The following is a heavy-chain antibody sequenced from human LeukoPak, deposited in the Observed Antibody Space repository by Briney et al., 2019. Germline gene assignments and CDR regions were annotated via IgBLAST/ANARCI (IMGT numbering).Heavy chain of an antibody. D-gene: IGHD6-13*01. Sequence: PGGSLRLSCAASGFTFSSYGMHWVRQAPGKGLEWVAFIRYDGSNKYYADSVKGRFTISRDNSKNTLYLQMNSLRAEDTAVYYCAKEMGYSSSWLRYMDVWGKGTTVTVSS. CDR1: GFTFSSYG. V-gene: IGHV3-30*02. CDR3: AKEMGYSSSWLRYMDV. J-gene: IGHJ6*03. CDR2: IRYDGSNK.